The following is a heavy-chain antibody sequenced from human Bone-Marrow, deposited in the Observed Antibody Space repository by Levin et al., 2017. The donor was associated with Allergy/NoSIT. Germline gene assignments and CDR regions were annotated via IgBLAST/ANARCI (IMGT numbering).Heavy chain of an antibody. Sequence: GGSLRLSCAASEFSFRSHEMNWIRQAPGKALEWVSFISGSGSLIYYADSVKGRFTISRDNAKNSLHLQMNSLRVDDTAVYYCAKAVIAAVSDSWGQGTLVTVSS. V-gene: IGHV3-48*03. CDR2: ISGSGSLI. CDR3: AKAVIAAVSDS. J-gene: IGHJ5*01. D-gene: IGHD6-13*01. CDR1: EFSFRSHE.